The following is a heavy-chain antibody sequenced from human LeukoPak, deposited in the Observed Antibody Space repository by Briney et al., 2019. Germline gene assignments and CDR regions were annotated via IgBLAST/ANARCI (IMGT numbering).Heavy chain of an antibody. D-gene: IGHD4-23*01. Sequence: SETLSLTCTVSGGSISSYYWSWIRQPAGKGLEWIGRIHTSGSTNYSPSLKSRVTMSVDTSKNQFSLKLSSVTAADTAVYYCARSVVTPHYFDYWGQGTLVTVSS. J-gene: IGHJ4*02. V-gene: IGHV4-4*07. CDR1: GGSISSYY. CDR3: ARSVVTPHYFDY. CDR2: IHTSGST.